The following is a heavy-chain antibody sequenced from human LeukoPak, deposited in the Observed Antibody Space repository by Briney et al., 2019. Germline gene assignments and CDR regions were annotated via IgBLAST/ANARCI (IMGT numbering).Heavy chain of an antibody. CDR1: GGSISSYY. V-gene: IGHV4-59*01. J-gene: IGHJ4*02. D-gene: IGHD5-18*01. CDR3: ARGSSGYSYG. CDR2: ISYSGST. Sequence: SETLSLTCIVSGGSISSYYWSWIRQPPGKGLEWIGYISYSGSTNYNPSLKSRVTISVDTSKNQFSLKLSSVTAADTAVYYCARGSSGYSYGWGQGTLVTVSS.